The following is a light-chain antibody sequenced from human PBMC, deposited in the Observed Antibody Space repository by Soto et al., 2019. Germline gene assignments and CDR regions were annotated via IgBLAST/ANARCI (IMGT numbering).Light chain of an antibody. CDR1: SSNIGAGYD. CDR2: GNS. CDR3: QSSDSSLTV. Sequence: QSVLTQPPSVSGAPGQRVTISCTGGSSNIGAGYDVHWYQQLPGTAPKLLIYGNSNRPSGVPDRFSGSKSGTSASLAITALQAEAEAPYYCQSSDSSLTVFGPGSQVTVL. J-gene: IGLJ1*01. V-gene: IGLV1-40*01.